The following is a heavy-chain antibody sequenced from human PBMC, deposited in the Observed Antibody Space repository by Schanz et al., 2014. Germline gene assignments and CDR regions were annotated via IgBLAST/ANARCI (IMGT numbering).Heavy chain of an antibody. Sequence: QVQLVQSGAEVKKPGASVKVSCKASGYTFTSDSMHWVRQAPGQGLEWMGMISPSGGSTTYAQKFQGRVTMTRDTSTSTVYMDMSSLRPEDTAAYDCARDRRECGAECYSVEVFEIWGQGTLVIVSS. V-gene: IGHV1-46*01. D-gene: IGHD2-21*01. J-gene: IGHJ4*02. CDR3: ARDRRECGAECYSVEVFEI. CDR2: ISPSGGST. CDR1: GYTFTSDS.